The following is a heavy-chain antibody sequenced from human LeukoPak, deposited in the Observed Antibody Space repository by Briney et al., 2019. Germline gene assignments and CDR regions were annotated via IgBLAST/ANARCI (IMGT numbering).Heavy chain of an antibody. D-gene: IGHD5-12*01. CDR2: INPSGDNT. CDR1: GYTFTNNF. CDR3: ARDNSVGDSAWWFDP. J-gene: IGHJ5*02. Sequence: ASVKVSCKASGYTFTNNFMHWVRQAPGQGLEWMGIINPSGDNTWYAQKFQGRVTMTRDMTTSTDYMEVSSLRSEDTAVYYCARDNSVGDSAWWFDPWGQGTLVTVSS. V-gene: IGHV1-46*01.